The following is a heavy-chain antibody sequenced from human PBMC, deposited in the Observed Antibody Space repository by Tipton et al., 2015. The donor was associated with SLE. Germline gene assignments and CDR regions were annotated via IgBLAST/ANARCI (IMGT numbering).Heavy chain of an antibody. Sequence: TLSLTCAVYGGSFSGYYWSWIRQPPGKGLEWIGYIYHSGSTYYNPSLKSRVTMSVDTSKNQFSLKLSSVTAADTAVYYCARERYSGEDAFDIWGQGTMVTVSS. D-gene: IGHD1-26*01. CDR2: IYHSGST. CDR1: GGSFSGYY. J-gene: IGHJ3*02. V-gene: IGHV4-34*10. CDR3: ARERYSGEDAFDI.